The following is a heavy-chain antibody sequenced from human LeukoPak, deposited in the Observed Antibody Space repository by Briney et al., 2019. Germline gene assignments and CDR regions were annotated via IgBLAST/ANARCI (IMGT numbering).Heavy chain of an antibody. Sequence: HPGGSLRLSCAASGFTFSSYAMSWVRQAPGKGLEWVSAISGSGGSTYYADSVKGRFTISRDNSKNTLYLQMNSLRAEDTAVYYCAKTQDIVVVVAAYYFDYWGQGTLVTVSS. CDR1: GFTFSSYA. CDR3: AKTQDIVVVVAAYYFDY. J-gene: IGHJ4*02. D-gene: IGHD2-15*01. CDR2: ISGSGGST. V-gene: IGHV3-23*01.